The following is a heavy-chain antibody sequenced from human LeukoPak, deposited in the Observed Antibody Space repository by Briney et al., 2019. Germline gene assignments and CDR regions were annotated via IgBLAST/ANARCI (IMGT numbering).Heavy chain of an antibody. J-gene: IGHJ4*02. D-gene: IGHD4-17*01. Sequence: PGGSLRLSCATSGFTFSNYAMSWVRQAPGKGLEWVSVISTSAGNTYYADSVKGRFTISRDNSKNTLYLQMNSLRAEDTAVYYCANEIRPNDYWGQGTQVTVSS. CDR1: GFTFSNYA. V-gene: IGHV3-23*01. CDR3: ANEIRPNDY. CDR2: ISTSAGNT.